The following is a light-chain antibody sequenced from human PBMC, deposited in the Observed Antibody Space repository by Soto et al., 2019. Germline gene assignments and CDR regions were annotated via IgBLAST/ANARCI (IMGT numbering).Light chain of an antibody. CDR2: AAS. CDR3: QKYKSAPNT. V-gene: IGKV1-27*01. Sequence: DIQMTQSPSSLSASVGDRVIITCRASQDISNYLAWYQQKPGKVPKLLIYAASTLQTGVQSRFSGSGSGTVFTLTINSLQPEDVATYYCQKYKSAPNTFGRGTMLEIK. J-gene: IGKJ2*01. CDR1: QDISNY.